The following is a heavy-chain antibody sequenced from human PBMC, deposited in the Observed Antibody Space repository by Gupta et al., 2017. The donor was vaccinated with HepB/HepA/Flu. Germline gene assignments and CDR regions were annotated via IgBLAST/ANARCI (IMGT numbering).Heavy chain of an antibody. D-gene: IGHD1-7*01. V-gene: IGHV3-23*01. CDR1: GFTFRAYA. CDR2: LSGSGSTT. J-gene: IGHJ4*02. Sequence: EVQLLESGGGLVQPGRSLRLSCAASGFTFRAYAMSWVRQAPGKGLEWVSGLSGSGSTTYYADSVKGRFTISRDNSKNTLYLQMNSLRAEDTAVYYCAAHPSYNWNYEYWGQGTLVTVSS. CDR3: AAHPSYNWNYEY.